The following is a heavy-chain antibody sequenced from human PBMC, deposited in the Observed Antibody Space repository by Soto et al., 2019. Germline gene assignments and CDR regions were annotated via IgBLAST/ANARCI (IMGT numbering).Heavy chain of an antibody. CDR3: ARLPYSSSWFGP. J-gene: IGHJ5*02. Sequence: QVQLQQWGAGLLKPSETLSLTCAVYGGSFSGYYWSWIRQPPGRGLEGIGEINHRGGTNYNPSLKNRVTISVDTSKNQFSLKLSSVTAADTAVYYCARLPYSSSWFGPWGQGTLVTVSS. V-gene: IGHV4-34*01. CDR1: GGSFSGYY. D-gene: IGHD6-13*01. CDR2: INHRGGT.